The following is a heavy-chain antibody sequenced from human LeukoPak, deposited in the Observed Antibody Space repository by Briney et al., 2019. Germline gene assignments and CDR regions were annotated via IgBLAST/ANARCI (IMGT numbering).Heavy chain of an antibody. Sequence: SETLSLTCTVSGGSISSSNYYWGWIRQPPGKGLEWIGYIYYSGSTNYNPSLKSRVTISVDTSKNQFSLKLSSVTAADTAVYYCARHGPRDYGGNEDLVLEVAFDIWGQGTMVTVSS. D-gene: IGHD4-23*01. CDR1: GGSISSSNYY. V-gene: IGHV4-61*05. CDR2: IYYSGST. CDR3: ARHGPRDYGGNEDLVLEVAFDI. J-gene: IGHJ3*02.